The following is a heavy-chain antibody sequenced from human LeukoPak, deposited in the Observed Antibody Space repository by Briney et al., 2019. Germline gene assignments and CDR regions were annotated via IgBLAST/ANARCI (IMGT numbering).Heavy chain of an antibody. D-gene: IGHD2-2*01. CDR2: IYHSGST. J-gene: IGHJ5*02. CDR1: GGSISSSNW. Sequence: SGTLSLTCAVSGGSISSSNWWSWVRQPPGKGLEWIGEIYHSGSTNYNPSLKSRVTISVDKSKNQFSLKLSSVTAADTAVYYCARRTASYCSSTSCLNWFDPWGQGTLVTVSS. V-gene: IGHV4-4*02. CDR3: ARRTASYCSSTSCLNWFDP.